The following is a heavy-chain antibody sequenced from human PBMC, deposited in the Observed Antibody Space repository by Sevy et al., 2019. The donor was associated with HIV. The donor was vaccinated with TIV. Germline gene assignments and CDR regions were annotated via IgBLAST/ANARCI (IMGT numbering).Heavy chain of an antibody. CDR3: ARDLFSGGNAVYGY. CDR2: INAISSNI. Sequence: GGSLRLSCAASGFTCSSYAMNWVRQAPGKGLEWVSSINAISSNIYYADSVKGRFTNSRDNAENSLYLQMNSVRAEDTAVYYCARDLFSGGNAVYGYWGQGTLVTVSS. D-gene: IGHD2-15*01. J-gene: IGHJ4*02. V-gene: IGHV3-21*01. CDR1: GFTCSSYA.